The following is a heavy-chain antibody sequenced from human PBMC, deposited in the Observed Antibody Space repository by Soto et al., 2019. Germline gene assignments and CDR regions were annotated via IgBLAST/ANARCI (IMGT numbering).Heavy chain of an antibody. V-gene: IGHV4-34*01. CDR1: GGSFSGYY. D-gene: IGHD3-10*01. J-gene: IGHJ5*02. CDR3: ARGVGSGSYYNQYNWFDP. CDR2: INHSGST. Sequence: SETLSLTCAVYGGSFSGYYCSWIRQPPGKGLEWIGEINHSGSTNYNPSLKSRVTISVDTSKNQFSLKLRSLRSDDTAVYYCARGVGSGSYYNQYNWFDPWGQGTLVTVSS.